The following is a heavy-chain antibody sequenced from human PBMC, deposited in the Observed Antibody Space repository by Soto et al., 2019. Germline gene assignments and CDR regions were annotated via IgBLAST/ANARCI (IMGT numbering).Heavy chain of an antibody. CDR1: GYTFTRYA. CDR3: ARDEGLLCNGGSRYYGFDP. D-gene: IGHD2-15*01. Sequence: GASVKVSCKASGYTFTRYAVHWVRQAPGQRLEWMGWINAANGYTKYSQKFQGRVTITRDTSASTAYMELTGLRSEDTAVYYCARDEGLLCNGGSRYYGFDPWGQGTLVTVSS. V-gene: IGHV1-3*01. J-gene: IGHJ5*02. CDR2: INAANGYT.